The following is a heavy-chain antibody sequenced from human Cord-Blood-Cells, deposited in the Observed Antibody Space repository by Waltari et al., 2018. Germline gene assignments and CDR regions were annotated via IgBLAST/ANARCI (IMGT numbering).Heavy chain of an antibody. J-gene: IGHJ4*02. D-gene: IGHD5-18*01. CDR1: GFTFSSYE. V-gene: IGHV3-48*03. Sequence: EVQLVESGGGLVQPGGSLRLSCAASGFTFSSYEMNWVRQAPGKGLEWVSYISSSGSTIYYEDPVKGRFTISRDNAKSSLYLQMNSLRAEDTAVYYCARGSHTGGFDYWGQGTLVTVSS. CDR2: ISSSGSTI. CDR3: ARGSHTGGFDY.